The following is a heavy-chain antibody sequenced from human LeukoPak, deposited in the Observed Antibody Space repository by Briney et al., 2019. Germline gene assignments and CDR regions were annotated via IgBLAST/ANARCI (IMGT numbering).Heavy chain of an antibody. CDR3: ARVVVAGSNWFDP. Sequence: ASVKVSCKASGYTLTAYYMHWVRQAPGQGLEWMGWINPSSGGANYAQKFQGRVTMTRDTSISTAYMELTRLRSDDTAVYYCARVVVAGSNWFDPWGQGTLVTVSS. CDR2: INPSSGGA. V-gene: IGHV1-2*02. CDR1: GYTLTAYY. D-gene: IGHD2-15*01. J-gene: IGHJ5*02.